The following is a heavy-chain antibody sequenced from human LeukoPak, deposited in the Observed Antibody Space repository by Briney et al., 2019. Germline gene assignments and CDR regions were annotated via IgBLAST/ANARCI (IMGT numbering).Heavy chain of an antibody. D-gene: IGHD2-8*01. CDR1: GGSISSSSYY. CDR2: IYYSGST. J-gene: IGHJ4*02. Sequence: SETLSLTCTVSGGSISSSSYYWGWIRQPPGKGLEWIGSIYYSGSTYYNPSLKSRVTISVDTSKNQFSLKLSSVTAADTAVYYCARADRNCTNGVCYTPFDYWGQGTLVTVSS. CDR3: ARADRNCTNGVCYTPFDY. V-gene: IGHV4-39*01.